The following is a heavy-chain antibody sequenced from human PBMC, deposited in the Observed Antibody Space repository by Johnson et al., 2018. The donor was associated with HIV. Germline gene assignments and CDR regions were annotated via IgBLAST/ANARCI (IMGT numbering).Heavy chain of an antibody. CDR3: AKDNLKRTRGSDAFDI. J-gene: IGHJ3*02. Sequence: QVQLVESGGGLVQPGGSLRLSCAGSGFTFSSYAMHWVRQAPGKGLEWVAVISYDGNNKYYADSVTGRVTISRDNSKNTLYLQMNSLRAEDTAVYYCAKDNLKRTRGSDAFDIWGQGTRVTVSS. D-gene: IGHD2-15*01. CDR2: ISYDGNNK. V-gene: IGHV3-30-3*01. CDR1: GFTFSSYA.